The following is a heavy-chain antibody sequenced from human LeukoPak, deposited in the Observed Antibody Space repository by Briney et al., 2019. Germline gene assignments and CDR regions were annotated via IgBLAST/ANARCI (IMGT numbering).Heavy chain of an antibody. CDR3: ARGGVYSSPDY. Sequence: GGSLRLSCAASGFAFSTYDMHWVRHPTGKGLEWVSAIGTAGDTYYAASVKGRFTISREDAKNSLYLQLNSLTAGDTAVYYCARGGVYSSPDYWGQGTLVTVSS. V-gene: IGHV3-13*04. CDR2: IGTAGDT. CDR1: GFAFSTYD. D-gene: IGHD3-10*01. J-gene: IGHJ4*02.